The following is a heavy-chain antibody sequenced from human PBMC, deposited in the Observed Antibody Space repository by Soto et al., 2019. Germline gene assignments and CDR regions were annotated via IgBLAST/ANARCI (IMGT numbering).Heavy chain of an antibody. Sequence: SETLSLTCAVYGGSFSGCYWSWIRQPPGKGLEWIGEINHSGSTNYNPSLKSRVTISVDTSKNQFSLKLSSVTAADTAVYYCARGSVVTAFFDYWGQGTLVTVSS. J-gene: IGHJ4*02. V-gene: IGHV4-34*01. CDR2: INHSGST. CDR1: GGSFSGCY. CDR3: ARGSVVTAFFDY. D-gene: IGHD2-21*02.